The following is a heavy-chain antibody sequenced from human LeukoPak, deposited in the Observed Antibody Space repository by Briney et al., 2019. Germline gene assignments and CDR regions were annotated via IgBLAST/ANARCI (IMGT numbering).Heavy chain of an antibody. CDR2: ISGSGGRT. CDR1: GFTFNNYA. Sequence: TGGSLRLSCAASGFTFNNYAISWVRQAPGKGLEWVSAISGSGGRTYYADSVKGRFTISRDNSKNTLYLQMNSLRAEDTAVYYCAKGDYYYDSSGLDYWGQGTLVTVSS. D-gene: IGHD3-22*01. J-gene: IGHJ4*02. V-gene: IGHV3-23*01. CDR3: AKGDYYYDSSGLDY.